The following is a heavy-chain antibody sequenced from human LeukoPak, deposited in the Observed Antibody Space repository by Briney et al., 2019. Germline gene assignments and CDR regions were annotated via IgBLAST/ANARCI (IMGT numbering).Heavy chain of an antibody. Sequence: ASVKVSCKASGYTFTGYYMHWVRQAPGQGLEWMGWINPNSGGTNYAQKFQGRVTMTRDTSISTAYMELSRLRSDDTAVYYCARVYDFDDHYYGMDVWGQGTTVTVSS. D-gene: IGHD3-3*01. CDR2: INPNSGGT. CDR1: GYTFTGYY. CDR3: ARVYDFDDHYYGMDV. J-gene: IGHJ6*02. V-gene: IGHV1-2*02.